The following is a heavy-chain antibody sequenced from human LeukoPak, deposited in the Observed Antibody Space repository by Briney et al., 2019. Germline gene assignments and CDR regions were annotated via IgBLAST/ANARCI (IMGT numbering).Heavy chain of an antibody. Sequence: GGSLRLSCAASGFTFDDYAMHWVRQAPGKGLEWVSGISWNSGSVGYADSVKGRFTISRDNVKNSLYLQMNSLRAEDTAVYYCATLYYDILTGYYGRWGQGTLVTVSS. CDR3: ATLYYDILTGYYGR. D-gene: IGHD3-9*01. CDR2: ISWNSGSV. CDR1: GFTFDDYA. J-gene: IGHJ4*02. V-gene: IGHV3-9*01.